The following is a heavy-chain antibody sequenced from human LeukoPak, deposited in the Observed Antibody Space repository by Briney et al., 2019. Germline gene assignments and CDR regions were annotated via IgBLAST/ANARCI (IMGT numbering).Heavy chain of an antibody. D-gene: IGHD3-22*01. V-gene: IGHV4-39*07. CDR1: GGSISSSSYY. J-gene: IGHJ4*02. Sequence: SETLSLTCTVSGGSISSSSYYWGWIRQPPGKGLEWIGSMFYRGSTLHNPSLKSRVTISVDTSKNHFSLKLSSVTAADTAVYYCARTYYYDSSGPFYWGQGTLVTVSS. CDR3: ARTYYYDSSGPFY. CDR2: MFYRGST.